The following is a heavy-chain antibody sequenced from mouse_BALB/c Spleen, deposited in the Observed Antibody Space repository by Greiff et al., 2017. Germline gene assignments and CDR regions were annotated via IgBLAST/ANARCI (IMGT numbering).Heavy chain of an antibody. J-gene: IGHJ3*01. CDR2: ILPGSGST. D-gene: IGHD1-1*01. Sequence: QVQLQQSGAELMKPGASVKISCKATGYTFSSYWIEWVKQRPGHGLEWIGEILPGSGSTNYNEKFKGKATFTADTSSNTAYMQLSSLTSEDSAVYYCARRNSLITTVVEGFAYWGQGTLVTVSA. CDR1: GYTFSSYW. V-gene: IGHV1-9*01. CDR3: ARRNSLITTVVEGFAY.